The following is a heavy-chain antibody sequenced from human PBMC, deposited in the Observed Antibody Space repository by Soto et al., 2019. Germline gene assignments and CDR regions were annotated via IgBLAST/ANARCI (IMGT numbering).Heavy chain of an antibody. D-gene: IGHD6-25*01. CDR1: GGAISSGYW. CDR3: AGAAVAARSFDY. CDR2: IYHSGST. J-gene: IGHJ4*02. V-gene: IGHV4-4*02. Sequence: PSETLSLTCAVSGGAISSGYWWSWVRQPPGKGLEWIGEIYHSGSTNYNPSLKSRVTISVDKSKNQFSLKVTSVTAADTAVYYCAGAAVAARSFDYWGQGTLVTVSS.